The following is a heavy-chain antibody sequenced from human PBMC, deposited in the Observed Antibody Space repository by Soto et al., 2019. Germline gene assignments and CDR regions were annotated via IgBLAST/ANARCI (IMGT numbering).Heavy chain of an antibody. Sequence: QVQLVESGGGVVQPGRSLRLSCAASGFTFSSYAMQWVRQAPGKGLEWVAVISYDGSNKYYADSVKGRFTISRDNSKNTLYLPMNSLRAEETAVYYCGSGGVVRGCIIRGSDFWGQGTLVTVSS. D-gene: IGHD3-10*01. CDR3: GSGGVVRGCIIRGSDF. J-gene: IGHJ4*02. CDR2: ISYDGSNK. V-gene: IGHV3-30-3*01. CDR1: GFTFSSYA.